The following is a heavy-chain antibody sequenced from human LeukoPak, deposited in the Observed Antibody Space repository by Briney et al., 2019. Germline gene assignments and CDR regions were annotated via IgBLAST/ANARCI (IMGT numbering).Heavy chain of an antibody. J-gene: IGHJ3*02. V-gene: IGHV3-11*01. CDR3: ARGLGYCSGGSCPRRAFDI. Sequence: GGSLRLSCAASGFTFSDYYMSWIRQAPGKGLEWVSFISSSGSTIYYADSMKGRFTISRDNAKNSVYLQMNSLRAEDMAVYYCARGLGYCSGGSCPRRAFDIWGQGTVVTVSS. CDR1: GFTFSDYY. CDR2: ISSSGSTI. D-gene: IGHD2-15*01.